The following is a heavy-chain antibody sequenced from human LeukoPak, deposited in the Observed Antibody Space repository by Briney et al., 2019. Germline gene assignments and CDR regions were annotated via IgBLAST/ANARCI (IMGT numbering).Heavy chain of an antibody. CDR1: GVTLSPYG. CDR3: AKEGTPHVSTWYDL. D-gene: IGHD3-10*01. J-gene: IGHJ5*02. V-gene: IGHV3-30*18. CDR2: ISYEGRTQ. Sequence: GGSLRLSCAASGVTLSPYGMHWVRQAPGKGLEWVAVISYEGRTQHYADSVKGRFIISRDNPRNTLYLQMNILRTEDTAVYYCAKEGTPHVSTWYDLWGQGSQVIVSS.